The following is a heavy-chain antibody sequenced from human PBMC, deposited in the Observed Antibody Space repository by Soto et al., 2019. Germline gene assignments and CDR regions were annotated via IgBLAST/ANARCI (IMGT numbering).Heavy chain of an antibody. CDR3: AMYGDGYNETFDY. CDR1: GFTFSSYG. CDR2: IWYDGSNK. D-gene: IGHD5-12*01. J-gene: IGHJ4*02. V-gene: IGHV3-33*01. Sequence: QVQLVESGGGVVQPGRSLRLSCAASGFTFSSYGMHWVRQAPGKGLEWVAVIWYDGSNKYYADSVKGRFTISRDNSKNTLYLQMNSLRAEDTAVYYCAMYGDGYNETFDYWGQGTLVTVSS.